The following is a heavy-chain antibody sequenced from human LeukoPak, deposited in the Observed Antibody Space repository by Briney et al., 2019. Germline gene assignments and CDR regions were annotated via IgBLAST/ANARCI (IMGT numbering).Heavy chain of an antibody. CDR3: TREEVVVLDALDI. D-gene: IGHD2-2*01. Sequence: PGRSLRLTCAASGFTFSSYEMNWVRQAPGKGLEWVSYISSSGNTIYYADSVKGRFTISRDNAKNSLYLQMNSLRAEDTAVHYCTREEVVVLDALDIWGQGTMVTVSS. CDR2: ISSSGNTI. V-gene: IGHV3-48*03. CDR1: GFTFSSYE. J-gene: IGHJ3*02.